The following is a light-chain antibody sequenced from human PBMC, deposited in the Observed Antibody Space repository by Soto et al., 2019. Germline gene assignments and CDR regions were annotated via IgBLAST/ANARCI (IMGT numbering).Light chain of an antibody. V-gene: IGLV1-40*01. CDR1: SXNIGAGYD. CDR2: ANS. CDR3: QSYDISLRGSRV. J-gene: IGLJ1*01. Sequence: QSALTQPPSVSGAPGQRFTISCTGSSXNIGAGYDVHWYLQLPGTAPKLLIYANSDRPSGVPDRFSASKSGTSASLAITGLQAEDEADYYCQSYDISLRGSRVFGTGTKVT.